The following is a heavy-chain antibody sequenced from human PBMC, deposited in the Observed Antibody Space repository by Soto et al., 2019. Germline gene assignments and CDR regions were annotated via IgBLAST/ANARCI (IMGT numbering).Heavy chain of an antibody. CDR1: GFTFSSYA. CDR2: ISYDGSNK. D-gene: IGHD3-10*01. V-gene: IGHV3-30-3*01. Sequence: QVQLVESGGGVVQPGRSLRLSCAASGFTFSSYAMHWVRQAPGKGLEWVAVISYDGSNKYYADSVKGRFTISRDNSKNALYLQMNSLRAEDTAVYYCARRITMVRDHPFDYWGQGTLVTVSS. CDR3: ARRITMVRDHPFDY. J-gene: IGHJ4*02.